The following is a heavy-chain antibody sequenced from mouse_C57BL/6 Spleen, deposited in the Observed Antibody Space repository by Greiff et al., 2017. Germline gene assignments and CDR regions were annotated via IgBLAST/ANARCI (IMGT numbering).Heavy chain of an antibody. V-gene: IGHV1-81*01. CDR2: IYPRSGNT. CDR3: HYYSNYDYAIDY. CDR1: GYTFTSYG. D-gene: IGHD2-5*01. Sequence: VQLQQSGAELARPGASVKLSCKASGYTFTSYGIRWVKQRTGQGLEWIGEIYPRSGNTYYNEKFKGKATLTADKSSSTAYMELRSLTSEDSEVYFCHYYSNYDYAIDYWGQGTSVTVSS. J-gene: IGHJ4*01.